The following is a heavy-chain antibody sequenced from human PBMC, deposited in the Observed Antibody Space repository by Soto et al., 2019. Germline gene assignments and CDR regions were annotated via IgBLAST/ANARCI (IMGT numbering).Heavy chain of an antibody. D-gene: IGHD3-16*01. CDR3: ASHPSGHYDYVCIFDY. CDR1: GGTFSSYA. J-gene: IGHJ4*02. V-gene: IGHV1-69*06. Sequence: GASVKVSCKASGGTFSSYAISWVRQAPGQGLEWMGGIIPIFGTANYAQKFQGRVTITADKSTSTAYMELSSLRSEDTAVYYCASHPSGHYDYVCIFDYWGQGTLVPVSS. CDR2: IIPIFGTA.